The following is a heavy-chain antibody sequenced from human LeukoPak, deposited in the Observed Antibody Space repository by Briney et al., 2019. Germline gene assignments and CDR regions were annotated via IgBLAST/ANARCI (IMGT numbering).Heavy chain of an antibody. V-gene: IGHV3-30*18. D-gene: IGHD3-10*01. CDR2: ISYDGKIT. CDR1: GFTFSNFG. CDR3: AKERDYRVSTSCDY. Sequence: HPGGSLRLSCAASGFTFSNFGMHWVRQAPSKGLEWMAVISYDGKITYYADSVKGRFTISRDNSKNTLYLQMTSLRGEDTALYYCAKERDYRVSTSCDYWGQGTQVTVSS. J-gene: IGHJ4*02.